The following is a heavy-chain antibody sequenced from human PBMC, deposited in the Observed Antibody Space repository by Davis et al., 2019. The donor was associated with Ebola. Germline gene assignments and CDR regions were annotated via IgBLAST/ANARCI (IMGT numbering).Heavy chain of an antibody. Sequence: GESLKISCAASGFTFSNYAMSWVRQAPGKGLEWVSSITGSGGSRYHADSVKGRFTISRDNSENTLHLQMNSLRADDTAVYYCARGGGSENYARWFDPWGQGTLVTVSS. CDR3: ARGGGSENYARWFDP. J-gene: IGHJ5*02. CDR1: GFTFSNYA. D-gene: IGHD3-10*01. CDR2: ITGSGGSR. V-gene: IGHV3-23*01.